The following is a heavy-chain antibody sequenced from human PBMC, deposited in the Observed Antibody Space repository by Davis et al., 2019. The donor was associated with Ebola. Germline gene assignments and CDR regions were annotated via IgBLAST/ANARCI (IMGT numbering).Heavy chain of an antibody. D-gene: IGHD6-13*01. Sequence: GGSLRLSCAASGFTFGDSIMHWVRQASGKGLEWVGRIKTKANTYATTYAASVRGRFTISRDDSTNTAYLQMNSLRAEDTAVYYCARMYSSSRGYGMDVWGKGTTVTVSS. J-gene: IGHJ6*04. CDR3: ARMYSSSRGYGMDV. V-gene: IGHV3-73*01. CDR1: GFTFGDSI. CDR2: IKTKANTYAT.